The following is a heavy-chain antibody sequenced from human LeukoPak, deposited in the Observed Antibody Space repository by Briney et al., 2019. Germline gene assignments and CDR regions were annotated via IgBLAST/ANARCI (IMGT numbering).Heavy chain of an antibody. V-gene: IGHV4-39*01. J-gene: IGHJ5*02. CDR2: IYYSGST. CDR1: GGSISSSSYY. D-gene: IGHD3-16*01. Sequence: SETLSLTCTVSGGSISSSSYYWGWIRQPPGKGLEWIGSIYYSGSTYYNPSLTLRVPISVHTSKNQFSLKLSSVTAADTAVYYCPRGGNADRLASWGQGTLVTVSS. CDR3: PRGGNADRLAS.